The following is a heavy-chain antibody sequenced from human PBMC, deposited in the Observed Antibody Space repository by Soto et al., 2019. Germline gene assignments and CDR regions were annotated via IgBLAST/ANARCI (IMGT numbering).Heavy chain of an antibody. V-gene: IGHV4-4*02. J-gene: IGHJ6*02. Sequence: QVQLQESGPGLVKPSGTLSLTCAVSGGSISSSNWWSWVRQPPGKGLEWIGEIYHSGSTNYNPSLNGRVTLSVDKSKNQFSLKLSAVTAADTAVYYCAASNTIFGVVSHMDVWGQGTTVTVSS. D-gene: IGHD3-3*01. CDR2: IYHSGST. CDR3: AASNTIFGVVSHMDV. CDR1: GGSISSSNW.